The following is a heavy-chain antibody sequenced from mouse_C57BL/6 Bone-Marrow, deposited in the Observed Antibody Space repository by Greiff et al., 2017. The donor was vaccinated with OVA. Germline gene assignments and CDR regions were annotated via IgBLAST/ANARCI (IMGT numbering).Heavy chain of an antibody. Sequence: EVQLVESGGGLVKPGGSLKLSCAASGFTFSSYAMSWVRQTPEKRLEWVATISDGGSYTYYPDNVKGRFTISRDNAKNNLYLQMSHLKSEDTAMYYCARDRGYDGYYWYFDVWGTGTTVTVSS. J-gene: IGHJ1*03. CDR2: ISDGGSYT. CDR3: ARDRGYDGYYWYFDV. V-gene: IGHV5-4*01. CDR1: GFTFSSYA. D-gene: IGHD2-3*01.